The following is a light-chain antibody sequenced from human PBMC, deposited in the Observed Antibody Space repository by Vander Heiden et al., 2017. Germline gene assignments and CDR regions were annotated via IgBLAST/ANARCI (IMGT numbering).Light chain of an antibody. CDR1: SSDVGGYKY. CDR3: SSYTSSSLYV. J-gene: IGLJ1*01. V-gene: IGLV2-14*01. CDR2: EVS. Sequence: QSALTQPASVSGSPGQSITISCTGTSSDVGGYKYVSWYQQHPGKAPKLMIYEVSNRPSGVSNRVSGSKSDNTDSLTISGLQAEDEADYYCSSYTSSSLYVFGSGTKVTVL.